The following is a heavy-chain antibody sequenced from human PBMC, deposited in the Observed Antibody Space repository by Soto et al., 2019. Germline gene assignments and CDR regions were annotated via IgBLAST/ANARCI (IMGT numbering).Heavy chain of an antibody. CDR2: IYHSGRT. CDR1: GESISSSSYY. CDR3: ARQRTTGVTQAYFDH. J-gene: IGHJ4*02. V-gene: IGHV4-39*01. Sequence: SETLSLTCIVSGESISSSSYYWGWIRQPPGKGLEWIGSIYHSGRTYYNPSFKSRVTISKDTSKNQFSLRLSSVTATDTAVYYCARQRTTGVTQAYFDHWGQGALVTVSS. D-gene: IGHD2-21*02.